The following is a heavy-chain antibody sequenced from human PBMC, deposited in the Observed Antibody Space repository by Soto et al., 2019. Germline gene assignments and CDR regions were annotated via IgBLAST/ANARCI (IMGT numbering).Heavy chain of an antibody. V-gene: IGHV3-11*01. D-gene: IGHD3-3*01. J-gene: IGHJ4*02. CDR2: ISRDGNAI. CDR3: ARDVGPVTIFGEALSGYFDF. Sequence: VQLVESGGGLVKPGGSLRLSCAASGFTFSDYYMTWIRQAPGKGLEWLAYISRDGNAIFYADSVNGRFTISRDNAKDSLSLQMNSLRGEDTAFYYCARDVGPVTIFGEALSGYFDFWGQGTLVTVSS. CDR1: GFTFSDYY.